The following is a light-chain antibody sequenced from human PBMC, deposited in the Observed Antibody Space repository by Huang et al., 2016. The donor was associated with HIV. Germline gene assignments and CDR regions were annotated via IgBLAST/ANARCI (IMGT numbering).Light chain of an antibody. Sequence: QLTQSPSYLSASVGDRVTITCRASQGISNTFAWYQQKPVKAPKLLIYDASSLQTGAPSRFSGSVSWTDFTRTISSLQPEDCATYYCQQFNHYPLTFGGGTKVEIE. CDR1: QGISNT. J-gene: IGKJ4*01. CDR2: DAS. CDR3: QQFNHYPLT. V-gene: IGKV1D-13*01.